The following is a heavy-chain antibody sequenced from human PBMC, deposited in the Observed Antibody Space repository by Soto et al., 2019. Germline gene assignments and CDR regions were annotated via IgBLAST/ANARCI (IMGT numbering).Heavy chain of an antibody. D-gene: IGHD5-18*01. V-gene: IGHV3-48*02. J-gene: IGHJ6*02. CDR1: GFTFSTYS. Sequence: EVQLVESGGGLVQPGGSERLSCAASGFTFSTYSMNWVRQAPGKALEWVSHISSSSSPIYYADAVKGRFTISRDNAKNSLYLQMNSLRDEDTAVYYCARVRGYSYGYGDVWGQGTTVTVSS. CDR3: ARVRGYSYGYGDV. CDR2: ISSSSSPI.